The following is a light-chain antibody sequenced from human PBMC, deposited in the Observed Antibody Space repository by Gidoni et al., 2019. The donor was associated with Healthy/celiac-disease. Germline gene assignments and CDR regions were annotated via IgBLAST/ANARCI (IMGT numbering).Light chain of an antibody. J-gene: IGKJ1*01. Sequence: ALTQSPGTLPSSPGERATLSCRASQRVSSSYLAWYQQKPGQAPRLLIYGASSRATGIPDRFSGSGSGTDFTLTISRLEPEDFAVYYCQQYGSSPRTFGQGTKVEIK. CDR2: GAS. CDR3: QQYGSSPRT. CDR1: QRVSSSY. V-gene: IGKV3-20*01.